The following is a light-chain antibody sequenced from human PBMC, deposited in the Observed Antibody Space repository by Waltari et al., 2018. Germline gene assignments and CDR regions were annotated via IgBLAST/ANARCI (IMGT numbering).Light chain of an antibody. CDR3: QQYGSSPPIT. J-gene: IGKJ2*01. V-gene: IGKV3-20*01. CDR2: GAS. CDR1: QSVSSSY. Sequence: EIVLTQSPGTLSLSPGERATLSCRASQSVSSSYLAWYQQKPGQAPRLLIYGASSRATGIPDRFSGSGSGTDFTLTISRLEPEDFAVYYCQQYGSSPPITFGQGTNLEIK.